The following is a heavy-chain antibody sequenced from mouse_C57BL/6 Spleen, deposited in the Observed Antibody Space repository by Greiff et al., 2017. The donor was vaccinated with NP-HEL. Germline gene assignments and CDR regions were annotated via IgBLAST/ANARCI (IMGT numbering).Heavy chain of an antibody. D-gene: IGHD2-4*01. J-gene: IGHJ2*01. V-gene: IGHV3-6*01. CDR1: GYSITSGYY. CDR2: ISYDGSN. Sequence: DVQLQESGPGLVKPSQSLSLTCSVTGYSITSGYYWNWIRQFPGNKLEWMGYISYDGSNNYNPSLKNRISITRDPSKNQFFLKLNSVTTEDTATYYCAREDYDYDKDYFDYWGQGTTLTVSS. CDR3: AREDYDYDKDYFDY.